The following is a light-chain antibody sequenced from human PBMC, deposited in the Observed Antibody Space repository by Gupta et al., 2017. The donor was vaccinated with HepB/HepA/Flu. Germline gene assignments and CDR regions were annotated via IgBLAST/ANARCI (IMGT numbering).Light chain of an antibody. Sequence: QSVLTQPPSASGTPGQRVTISCSGSTSNIGSNYVYWYQQLPGTAPKLLMYRNNQRPSGVPDRFSGSKSGTSASLTITGLRAEDEADYYCAASDDSLSGVVFGGGTKLTVL. CDR2: RNN. V-gene: IGLV1-47*01. CDR3: AASDDSLSGVV. J-gene: IGLJ2*01. CDR1: TSNIGSNY.